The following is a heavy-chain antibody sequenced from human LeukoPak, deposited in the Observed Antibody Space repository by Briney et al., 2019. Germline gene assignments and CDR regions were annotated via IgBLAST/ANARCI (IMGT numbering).Heavy chain of an antibody. J-gene: IGHJ5*02. CDR2: IYHGGST. V-gene: IGHV4-30-2*01. CDR1: GGAISSGNYY. Sequence: PSETLSLTCNVSGGAISSGNYYWSWIRQPPGKGLEWIGYIYHGGSTYYNPSLKGRVTISVDRSKNQFSLKLSSVTAADTAVYYCARGITGYCSGGNCYPWGQGTLVTVSS. CDR3: ARGITGYCSGGNCYP. D-gene: IGHD2-15*01.